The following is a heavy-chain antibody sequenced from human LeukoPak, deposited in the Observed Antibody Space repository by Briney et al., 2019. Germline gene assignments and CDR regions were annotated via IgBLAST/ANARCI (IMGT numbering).Heavy chain of an antibody. D-gene: IGHD6-6*01. Sequence: SETLSLTCAVYGGSLSGYYWSWIRQPQGKGLEWIGEINHSGSTNYNPSLKSRVTISVDTSKNQFSLKVSSVTAADTAVYYCARGGLYSSSSFYYYYHMDVWGKGTTVTVSS. V-gene: IGHV4-34*01. CDR3: ARGGLYSSSSFYYYYHMDV. CDR2: INHSGST. J-gene: IGHJ6*03. CDR1: GGSLSGYY.